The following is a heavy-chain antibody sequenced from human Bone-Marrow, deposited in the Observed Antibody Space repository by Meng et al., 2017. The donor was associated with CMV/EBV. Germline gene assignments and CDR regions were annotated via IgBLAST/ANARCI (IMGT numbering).Heavy chain of an antibody. D-gene: IGHD2/OR15-2a*01. Sequence: GESLKISCAASGFTFSSYAMSWVRQAPGKGLEWVSSISSSGTNIDYTDSVKGRFTVSRDNAKNSLFLQMNSLRGEDTGIYYCARDRNRAGYGLDVWGQGTTVIVSS. CDR3: ARDRNRAGYGLDV. CDR1: GFTFSSYA. J-gene: IGHJ6*02. V-gene: IGHV3-48*04. CDR2: ISSSGTNI.